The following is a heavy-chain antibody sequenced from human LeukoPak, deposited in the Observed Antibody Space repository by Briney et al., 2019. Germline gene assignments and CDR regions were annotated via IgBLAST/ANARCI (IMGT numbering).Heavy chain of an antibody. D-gene: IGHD3-22*01. J-gene: IGHJ4*02. V-gene: IGHV4-59*01. CDR3: ARGYDSSAYYPFNY. CDR2: IYYSGST. CDR1: GGSISSYY. Sequence: SETLSLTCTVSGGSISSYYWSWIRQPPGKGLEWIGYIYYSGSTNYNPSLKSRVTISVDTSKNQFSLKLSSVTAADTAVYYCARGYDSSAYYPFNYWGQGTLVTDSS.